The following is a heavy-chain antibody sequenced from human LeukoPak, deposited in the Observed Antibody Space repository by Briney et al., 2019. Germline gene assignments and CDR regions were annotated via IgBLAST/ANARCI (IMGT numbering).Heavy chain of an antibody. Sequence: PSETLSLTCTVSGGPISSYYWSWIRQPAGKGLEWIGRIYTSGSTTYNPSLKSRVTMSVDTSKNQFSLKLTSVTAADTAVYYCARRGSDWYFDLWGRGTLVTVSS. CDR1: GGPISSYY. CDR3: ARRGSDWYFDL. D-gene: IGHD2-15*01. V-gene: IGHV4-4*07. CDR2: IYTSGST. J-gene: IGHJ2*01.